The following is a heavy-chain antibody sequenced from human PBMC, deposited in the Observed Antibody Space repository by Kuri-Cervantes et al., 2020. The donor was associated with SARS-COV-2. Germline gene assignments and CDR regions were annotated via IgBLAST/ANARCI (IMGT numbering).Heavy chain of an antibody. V-gene: IGHV4-4*07. CDR1: GGSISSYY. CDR3: ARVKGDDFWSGRQSDAFDI. CDR2: IYTSGST. D-gene: IGHD3-3*01. Sequence: GSLRLSCTVSGGSISSYYWSWIRQPAGKGLEWIGRIYTSGSTNYNPPLKSRVTMSVDTSKNQFSLKLSSVTAADTAVYYCARVKGDDFWSGRQSDAFDIWGQGTMVTVSS. J-gene: IGHJ3*02.